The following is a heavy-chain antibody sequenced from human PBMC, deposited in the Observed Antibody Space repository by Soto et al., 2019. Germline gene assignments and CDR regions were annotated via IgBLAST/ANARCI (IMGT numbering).Heavy chain of an antibody. V-gene: IGHV1-18*04. Sequence: ASAKVSCTASGFTFTSYVISWVRQAPGQGLEWMGWISAYNGNTNYAQKLQGRVTMTTDTSTSTAYMELRSLRSDDTAVYYCARGGSGWYLDYWGQGTLVTVSS. D-gene: IGHD6-19*01. CDR3: ARGGSGWYLDY. CDR1: GFTFTSYV. J-gene: IGHJ4*02. CDR2: ISAYNGNT.